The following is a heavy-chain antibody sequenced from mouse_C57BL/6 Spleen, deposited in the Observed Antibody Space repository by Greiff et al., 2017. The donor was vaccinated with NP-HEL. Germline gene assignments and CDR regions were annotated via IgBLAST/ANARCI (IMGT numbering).Heavy chain of an antibody. V-gene: IGHV1-61*01. CDR2: IYPSDSET. J-gene: IGHJ1*03. CDR3: ASVDYYGSPGYFDV. Sequence: QVQLQQPGAELVRPGSSVKLSCKASGYTFTSYWMDWVKQRPGQGLEWIGNIYPSDSETHYNQKFKDKATLTVDKSSSTAYLQLSSLTSADSAVYYCASVDYYGSPGYFDVWGTGTTVTVSS. CDR1: GYTFTSYW. D-gene: IGHD1-1*01.